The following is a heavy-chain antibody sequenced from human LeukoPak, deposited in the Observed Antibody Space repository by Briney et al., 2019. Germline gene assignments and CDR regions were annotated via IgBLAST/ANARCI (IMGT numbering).Heavy chain of an antibody. CDR1: GGSFSGYY. J-gene: IGHJ6*02. CDR2: INHSGST. Sequence: SETLSLTYAVYGGSFSGYYWSWIRQPPGKGLEWIGEINHSGSTNYNPSLKSRVTISVDTSKNQFSLKLSSVTAADTAVYYCARAGPDSSGYYLYYYGMDVWGQGTTVTVSS. D-gene: IGHD3-22*01. V-gene: IGHV4-34*01. CDR3: ARAGPDSSGYYLYYYGMDV.